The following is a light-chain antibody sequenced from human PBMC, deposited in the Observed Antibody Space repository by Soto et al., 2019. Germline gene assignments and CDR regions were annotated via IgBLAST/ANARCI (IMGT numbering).Light chain of an antibody. J-gene: IGKJ2*01. CDR1: QSVSSN. CDR2: GAS. CDR3: QQYNNWPYT. Sequence: EIVMTQSPATLSVSPGERATLSCRASQSVSSNLAWYQQKPGQAPRLLICGASTRATGIPARFSGSGSGTEFTLSFSSVQSEDFAVYYCQQYNNWPYTFGQGTKLEIK. V-gene: IGKV3-15*01.